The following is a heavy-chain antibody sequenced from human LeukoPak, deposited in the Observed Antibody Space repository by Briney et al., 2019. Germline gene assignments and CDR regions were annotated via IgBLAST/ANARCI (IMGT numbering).Heavy chain of an antibody. CDR3: ARDADDYMDV. CDR1: GFTFSSYE. CDR2: ISSSGSTI. V-gene: IGHV3-48*03. J-gene: IGHJ6*03. Sequence: GGSLRLSCAASGFTFSSYEMNWVRQAPGKGLEWVSYISSSGSTIYYADSVKGRFTISRDNAKNSLYVQMNSLRAEDTAVYYCARDADDYMDVWGKGTTDTISS.